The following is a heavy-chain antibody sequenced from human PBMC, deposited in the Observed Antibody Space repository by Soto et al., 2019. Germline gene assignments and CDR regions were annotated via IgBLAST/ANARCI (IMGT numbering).Heavy chain of an antibody. CDR2: IGAPRDP. CDR3: ERAYTGRLPRRADYYYELDV. V-gene: IGHV3-13*05. D-gene: IGHD2-15*01. J-gene: IGHJ6*02. Sequence: GGSLRPSCTASGFSFSDYDIHWVRQVPGKGLAWVSTIGAPRDPYYTGAVKHRFTISRENARNSMFLQMNSVTVGDTAVYYCERAYTGRLPRRADYYYELDVWGQGIMFTVSS. CDR1: GFSFSDYD.